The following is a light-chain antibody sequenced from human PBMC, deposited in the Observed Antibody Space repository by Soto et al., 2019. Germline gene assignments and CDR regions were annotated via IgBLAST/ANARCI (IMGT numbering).Light chain of an antibody. Sequence: EIVLTQSPGTLSLSPGERATLFCRASQTVRNNYLAWYQQRPGQAPRLLIYGASCRATGIPDRFSGSGSGTDFTLTISRLEPEDFAVYYCQQYGSSPRTFGQGTKVEIK. J-gene: IGKJ1*01. CDR2: GAS. V-gene: IGKV3-20*01. CDR3: QQYGSSPRT. CDR1: QTVRNNY.